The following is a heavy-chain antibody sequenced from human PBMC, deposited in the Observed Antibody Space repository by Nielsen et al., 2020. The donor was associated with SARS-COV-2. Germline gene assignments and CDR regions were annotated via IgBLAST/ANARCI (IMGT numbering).Heavy chain of an antibody. Sequence: LSLTCAASGFTFSSYAMHWARQAPGKGLEWVAVISYDGSNKYYADSVKGRFTISRNNSKNTLYLQMNSLRAEDTAVYYCAKSEYQLLKGGWFDPWGQGTLVTVSS. V-gene: IGHV3-30-3*02. CDR1: GFTFSSYA. J-gene: IGHJ5*02. CDR3: AKSEYQLLKGGWFDP. D-gene: IGHD2-2*01. CDR2: ISYDGSNK.